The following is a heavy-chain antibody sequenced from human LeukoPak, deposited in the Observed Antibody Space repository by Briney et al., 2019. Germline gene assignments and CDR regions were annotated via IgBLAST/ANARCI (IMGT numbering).Heavy chain of an antibody. D-gene: IGHD6-13*01. V-gene: IGHV1-69*10. CDR1: RGTFSSYA. CDR3: ASPIAAAGTLFDY. J-gene: IGHJ4*02. Sequence: GASVKVSCKASRGTFSSYAISWVRQAPGQGLEWMGGIIPILGTANYAQKFQGRVTITADKSTSTAYMELSSLRSEDTAVYYCASPIAAAGTLFDYWGQGTLVTVSS. CDR2: IIPILGTA.